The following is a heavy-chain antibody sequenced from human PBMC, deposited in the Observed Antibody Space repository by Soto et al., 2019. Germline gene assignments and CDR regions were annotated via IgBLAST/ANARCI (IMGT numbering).Heavy chain of an antibody. CDR2: ITSSSSYT. D-gene: IGHD3-22*01. V-gene: IGHV3-11*05. CDR3: ARGSYYYDSSGYYGEYYFDY. Sequence: GGSLRLSCAASGSSFSDYYMSWIRQSPGKGLEWLSYITSSSSYTHYADSVKGQFTISRDNAKNTLYLQMNSLRAEDTAVYYCARGSYYYDSSGYYGEYYFDYWGQGTLVTVSS. CDR1: GSSFSDYY. J-gene: IGHJ4*02.